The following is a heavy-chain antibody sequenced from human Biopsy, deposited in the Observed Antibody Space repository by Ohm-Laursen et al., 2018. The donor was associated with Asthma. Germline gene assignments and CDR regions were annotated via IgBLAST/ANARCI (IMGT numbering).Heavy chain of an antibody. D-gene: IGHD6-6*01. CDR2: ISFDGTNR. J-gene: IGHJ4*02. CDR1: GFSFSNYG. CDR3: ARGKAWGRSYYFDY. Sequence: SLRLSCAASGFSFSNYGMHRVRQAPGKGLDWVAGISFDGTNRNYTDAVKGRFTISRDNSKDTLYLQVDSLRGDDAAVYYCARGKAWGRSYYFDYWGQGTLVTVPS. V-gene: IGHV3-30*03.